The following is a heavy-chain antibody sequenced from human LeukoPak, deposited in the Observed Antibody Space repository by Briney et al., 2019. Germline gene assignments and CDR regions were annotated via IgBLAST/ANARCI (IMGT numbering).Heavy chain of an antibody. V-gene: IGHV4-39*07. J-gene: IGHJ4*02. CDR2: INHSGST. CDR3: ARRRDPLNNYYDSSGGLYYFDY. CDR1: GGSISSSSYY. Sequence: SETLPLTCTVSGGSISSSSYYWGWIRQPPGKGLEWIGEINHSGSTNYNPSLKSRVTISVDTSKNQFSLKLSSVTAADTAVYYCARRRDPLNNYYDSSGGLYYFDYWGQGTLVTVSS. D-gene: IGHD3-22*01.